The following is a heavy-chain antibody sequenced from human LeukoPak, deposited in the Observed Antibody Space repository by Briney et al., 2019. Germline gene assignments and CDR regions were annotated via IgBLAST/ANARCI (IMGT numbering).Heavy chain of an antibody. CDR2: ISYDGSNK. J-gene: IGHJ4*02. CDR3: ARVGYYYDSSGYYGY. Sequence: PGGSLRLSCAASGFTFSSYAMHWVRQAPGKGLEWVAVISYDGSNKYYADSVKGRFTISRDNSKNTLYLQMNSLRAEDTAVYYCARVGYYYDSSGYYGYWGQGTLVTVPS. CDR1: GFTFSSYA. V-gene: IGHV3-30-3*01. D-gene: IGHD3-22*01.